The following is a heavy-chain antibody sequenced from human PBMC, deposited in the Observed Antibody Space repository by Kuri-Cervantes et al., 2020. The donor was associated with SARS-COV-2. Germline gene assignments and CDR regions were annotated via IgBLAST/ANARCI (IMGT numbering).Heavy chain of an antibody. CDR1: GYTFTSYG. V-gene: IGHV1-18*01. CDR3: ARVFGGYYCGGDCYFDY. D-gene: IGHD2-21*02. Sequence: ASVKVSCKASGYTFTSYGLSWVRQAPGQGLEWMGWISVHNGNTNYAQKLQGRVTMTTDTSTSTAYMELRSLRSDDTAVYYCARVFGGYYCGGDCYFDYWGQGTLVTVSS. CDR2: ISVHNGNT. J-gene: IGHJ4*02.